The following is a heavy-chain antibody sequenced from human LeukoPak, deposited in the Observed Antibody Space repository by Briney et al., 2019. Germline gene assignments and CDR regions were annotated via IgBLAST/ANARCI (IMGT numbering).Heavy chain of an antibody. D-gene: IGHD4-11*01. Sequence: SETLSLTCAVYGGSFSGYYWSWIRQPPGKGLEWIGEINHSGSTNYNPSLKSRVTISVDTSKNQFSLKLSSVTAADTAVYYCARVLGIYSIDYWGQGTLVTVSS. CDR1: GGSFSGYY. CDR3: ARVLGIYSIDY. J-gene: IGHJ4*02. V-gene: IGHV4-34*01. CDR2: INHSGST.